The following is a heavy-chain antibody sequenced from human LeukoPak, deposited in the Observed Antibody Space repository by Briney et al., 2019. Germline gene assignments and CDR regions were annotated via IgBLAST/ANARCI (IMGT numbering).Heavy chain of an antibody. CDR2: INHSGST. J-gene: IGHJ6*02. CDR1: GGSFSGYY. CDR3: ARGVLRFLEGYYYYYGMDV. V-gene: IGHV4-34*01. Sequence: PSETLSLTCAVYGGSFSGYYWSWIRQPPGKGLEWIGEINHSGSTNYNPSLKSRVTISVDTSKNQFSLKLSSVTAADTAVYYCARGVLRFLEGYYYYYGMDVWGQGTTVTVSS. D-gene: IGHD3-3*01.